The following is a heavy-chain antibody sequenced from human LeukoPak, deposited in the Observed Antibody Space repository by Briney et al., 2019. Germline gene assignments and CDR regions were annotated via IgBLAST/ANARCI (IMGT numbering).Heavy chain of an antibody. CDR1: GLSFRNAW. CDR2: VKSKVDGETA. CDR3: ATRGYCSGPGCYSDY. Sequence: GGSLRLSCRASGLSFRNAWMNWVRQAPGKGLEWVGRVKSKVDGETAEYAALVKGRFNISRDDSKKTLYLEMNSLEVEDTAVYYCATRGYCSGPGCYSDYWGQGTLVTVSS. J-gene: IGHJ4*02. V-gene: IGHV3-15*07. D-gene: IGHD2-2*01.